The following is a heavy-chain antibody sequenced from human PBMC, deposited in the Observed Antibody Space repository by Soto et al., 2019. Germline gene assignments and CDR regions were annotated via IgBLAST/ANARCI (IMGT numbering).Heavy chain of an antibody. J-gene: IGHJ5*02. Sequence: QVQLQESGPGLVKPSETLSLTCTVSGASISGYYWSWIRKSAGKGLEWIGRIYATGTTDSNPSLKSRVMMSVDTSKKQFSLKLRSVTAADTAVYYCVRDGTKTLRDWFDPWGQGISVTVSS. CDR1: GASISGYY. CDR2: IYATGTT. CDR3: VRDGTKTLRDWFDP. V-gene: IGHV4-4*07. D-gene: IGHD1-1*01.